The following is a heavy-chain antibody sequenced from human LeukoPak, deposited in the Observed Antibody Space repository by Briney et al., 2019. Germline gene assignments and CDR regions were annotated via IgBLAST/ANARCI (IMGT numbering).Heavy chain of an antibody. CDR3: ARLLGDSSSGPMDV. Sequence: ASVKVSCKASGGTFSSYTISWVRQAPGQGLEWMVRIIPILGIANYAQKFQGRVTITADKSTSTAYMELSSLRSEDTAVYYCARLLGDSSSGPMDVWGQGTTVTVSS. D-gene: IGHD6-6*01. V-gene: IGHV1-69*02. CDR1: GGTFSSYT. CDR2: IIPILGIA. J-gene: IGHJ6*02.